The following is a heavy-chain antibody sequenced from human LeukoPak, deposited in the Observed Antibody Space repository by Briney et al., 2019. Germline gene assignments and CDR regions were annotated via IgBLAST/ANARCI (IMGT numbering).Heavy chain of an antibody. CDR2: INPNSGGT. CDR1: GYTFTGYY. J-gene: IGHJ4*02. V-gene: IGHV1-2*02. D-gene: IGHD1-26*01. Sequence: ASVKVSFKASGYTFTGYYMHWVRQAPGQGLEWMGWINPNSGGTNYAQKFQGRVTMTRDTSISTAYMELSRLRSDDTAVYYCARDPGDSGSYSGGYWGQGTLVTVSP. CDR3: ARDPGDSGSYSGGY.